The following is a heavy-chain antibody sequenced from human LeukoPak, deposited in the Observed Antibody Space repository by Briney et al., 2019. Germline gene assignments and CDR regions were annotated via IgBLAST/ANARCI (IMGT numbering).Heavy chain of an antibody. J-gene: IGHJ4*02. CDR3: ASSSSSWSLSFDY. CDR1: GGSISSYY. D-gene: IGHD6-13*01. CDR2: IYYSGST. Sequence: SETLSLSCAVSGGSISSYYWSWIRQPPGKGLEWIGYIYYSGSTNYNPSLKSRVTISVDTSKNQFSLKLSSVTAADTAVYYCASSSSSWSLSFDYWGQGTLVTVSS. V-gene: IGHV4-59*01.